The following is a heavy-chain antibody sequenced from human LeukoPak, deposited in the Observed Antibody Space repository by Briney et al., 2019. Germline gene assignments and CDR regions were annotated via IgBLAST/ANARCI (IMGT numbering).Heavy chain of an antibody. Sequence: GASVKVSCKASGFTFTDYYMHWVRLAPGQGFEWMGYINPHSGVTSFPQKFRGRVTLTTDTSISAAYMELSSLISDDTAMYYCVREGITKAFDLWGQGALVTVSS. CDR2: INPHSGVT. CDR3: VREGITKAFDL. CDR1: GFTFTDYY. V-gene: IGHV1-2*02. D-gene: IGHD1-14*01. J-gene: IGHJ4*02.